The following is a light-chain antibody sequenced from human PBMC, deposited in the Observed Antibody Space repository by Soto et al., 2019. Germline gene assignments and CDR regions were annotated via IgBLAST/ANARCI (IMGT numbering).Light chain of an antibody. J-gene: IGKJ3*01. V-gene: IGKV1-9*01. CDR1: QGISSY. Sequence: IQLTESPSSLSASVGDRVTITCRASQGISSYLAWYQQKPGKAPKLLIYAASTLQSGVPSRFSGSGSGTDFTLTISSLQPEDFATYSCQQLTSFGPGTKVAIK. CDR2: AAS. CDR3: QQLTS.